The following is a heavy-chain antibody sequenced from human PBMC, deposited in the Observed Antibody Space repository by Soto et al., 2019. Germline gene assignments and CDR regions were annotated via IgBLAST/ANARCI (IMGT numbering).Heavy chain of an antibody. J-gene: IGHJ4*02. Sequence: PSETLSLTCTVSGSSISSYYWSWIRQTPGKGLEWIAYIYYSGSTNYNPSLKSRVTISADTSRTQFSLKLTVVTAADTAVYYCARSGNSNGLVFDYWGPGTLVTVSS. CDR3: ARSGNSNGLVFDY. CDR1: GSSISSYY. V-gene: IGHV4-59*03. CDR2: IYYSGST. D-gene: IGHD5-18*01.